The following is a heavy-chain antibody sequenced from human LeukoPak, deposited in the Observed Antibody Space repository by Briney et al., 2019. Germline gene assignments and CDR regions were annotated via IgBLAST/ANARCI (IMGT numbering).Heavy chain of an antibody. CDR1: GFNFTIYW. V-gene: IGHV5-51*01. J-gene: IGHJ4*02. D-gene: IGHD2-15*01. CDR2: IFPRDSDT. CDR3: ARQSVVATDY. Sequence: GESLKISCKGSGFNFTIYWIGWVRQMPGKGLEWMGTIFPRDSDTRYSPSFQGQVTISADKSMSTAYLQWSSLKASDTAMYYCARQSVVATDYWGQGTLVTVSS.